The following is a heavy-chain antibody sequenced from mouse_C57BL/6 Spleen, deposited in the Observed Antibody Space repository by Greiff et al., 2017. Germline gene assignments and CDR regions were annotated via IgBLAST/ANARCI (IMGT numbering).Heavy chain of an antibody. CDR2: IDPSDSET. J-gene: IGHJ3*01. D-gene: IGHD2-4*01. Sequence: QVQLQQPGAELVRPGSSVKLSCKASGYTFTSYWMHWVKQRPIQGLEWIGNIDPSDSETHSNQKFKDKATLTVDKSSSTAYMQLSSLTSEDSAVYSCARWNDYGGWFAYWGQGTLVTVSA. CDR1: GYTFTSYW. CDR3: ARWNDYGGWFAY. V-gene: IGHV1-52*01.